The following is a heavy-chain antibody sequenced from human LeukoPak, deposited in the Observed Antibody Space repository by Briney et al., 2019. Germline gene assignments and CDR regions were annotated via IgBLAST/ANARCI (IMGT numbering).Heavy chain of an antibody. CDR2: IYHSGST. D-gene: IGHD5-18*01. CDR1: GGPISSSNW. J-gene: IGHJ4*02. CDR3: ARAKRGYSFYFDY. V-gene: IGHV4-4*02. Sequence: SGTLSLTCAVSGGPISSSNWWSWVRQPPGKGLEWIGEIYHSGSTNYNPSLKSRVTISVDKSKNQFSLKLSSVTAADTAVYYCARAKRGYSFYFDYWGQGTLVTVSS.